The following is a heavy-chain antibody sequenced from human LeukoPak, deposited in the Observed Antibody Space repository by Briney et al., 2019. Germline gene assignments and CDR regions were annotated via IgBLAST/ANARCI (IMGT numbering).Heavy chain of an antibody. CDR2: ISSSTGYL. J-gene: IGHJ4*02. Sequence: GGSVRLSCAASGFTFSYSSMNWVPQAPGKGLEWVSSISSSTGYLYYADSVKGRFTISRDNAKNSLYLQMNSLRAEDTAVYYCARGNTAMVRSYFDYWGLGTLVTVSS. V-gene: IGHV3-21*01. CDR3: ARGNTAMVRSYFDY. CDR1: GFTFSYSS. D-gene: IGHD5-18*01.